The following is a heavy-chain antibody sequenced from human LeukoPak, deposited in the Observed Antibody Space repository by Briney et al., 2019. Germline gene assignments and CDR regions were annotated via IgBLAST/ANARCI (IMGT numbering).Heavy chain of an antibody. V-gene: IGHV3-30*03. J-gene: IGHJ4*02. CDR2: ISYDGSNK. D-gene: IGHD4-23*01. CDR3: IQVLYYGG. CDR1: GFTFSSYG. Sequence: PGRSLRLSCAASGFTFSSYGMHWVRQAPGKGLEWVAVISYDGSNKYYADSVKGRFTISRDNSKNTLYLQMNSLKIEDTAVYYCIQVLYYGGGGQGTLVTVSS.